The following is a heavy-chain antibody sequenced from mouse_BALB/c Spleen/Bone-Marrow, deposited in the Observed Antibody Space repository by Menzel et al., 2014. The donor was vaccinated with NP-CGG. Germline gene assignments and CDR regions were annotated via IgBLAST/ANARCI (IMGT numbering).Heavy chain of an antibody. CDR2: IYPGNVNT. Sequence: VQGVESGPELVKPGASVRISCKASDYTLTSYYIHWVKQRPGQGLEWIGWIYPGNVNTKYNEKFKGKATLTADKSSSTAYMQLSSLTSEDSAVYFCASGDYWGQGTTLTVSS. J-gene: IGHJ2*01. CDR3: ASGDY. V-gene: IGHV1S56*01. CDR1: DYTLTSYY.